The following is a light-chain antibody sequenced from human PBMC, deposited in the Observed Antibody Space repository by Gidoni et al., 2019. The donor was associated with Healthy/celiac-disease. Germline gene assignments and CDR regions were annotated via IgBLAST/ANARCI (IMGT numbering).Light chain of an antibody. CDR3: QQYNNWPPWT. CDR1: QSVSSN. CDR2: GAS. V-gene: IGKV3-15*01. J-gene: IGKJ1*01. Sequence: EIVMTQSPATLSVSPGERATLSCRASQSVSSNLAWYQQKPGQAPRLLIYGASTRATGIPARVSGSGSGIEFTLTISSRQSEYFAVYYCQQYNNWPPWTFGQGTKVEIK.